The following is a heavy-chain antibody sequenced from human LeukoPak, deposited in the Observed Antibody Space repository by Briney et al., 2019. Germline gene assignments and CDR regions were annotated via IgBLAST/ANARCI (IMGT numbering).Heavy chain of an antibody. V-gene: IGHV1/OR15-1*04. CDR1: GYIFTDYY. CDR2: INPNSGGT. CDR3: ARRDYDILTGYSP. Sequence: ASVKVSCKASGYIFTDYYMHWVRQAPGQELGWMGRINPNSGGTNYAQKLQGRVTMTTDTSTSTAYMELRSLRSDDTAVYYCARRDYDILTGYSPWGQGTLVTVSS. J-gene: IGHJ5*02. D-gene: IGHD3-9*01.